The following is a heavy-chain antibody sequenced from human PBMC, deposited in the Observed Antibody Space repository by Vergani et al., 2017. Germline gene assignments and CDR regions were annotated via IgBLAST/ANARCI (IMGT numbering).Heavy chain of an antibody. D-gene: IGHD4-17*01. CDR2: VDPEDGET. J-gene: IGHJ6*02. CDR3: ATPQTVTTGGMEV. CDR1: GYTFPDHY. V-gene: IGHV1-69-2*01. Sequence: EVQLVQSGAEVKKPGATMQISCKVSGYTFPDHYMQWVKQAPGKGLEWMGLVDPEDGETIYAEKFKGRVTIAADTSTDTAHFELSSLRSEDTAFYYCATPQTVTTGGMEVWGQGTTVIVSS.